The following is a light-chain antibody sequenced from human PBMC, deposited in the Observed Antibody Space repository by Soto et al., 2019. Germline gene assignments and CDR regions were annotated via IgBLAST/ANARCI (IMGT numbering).Light chain of an antibody. CDR1: QTISSY. Sequence: DIPMTQSPASLSASVGDRVTITCRASQTISSYLNWYQQKAGAAPKLLIYSASTLQSGVPSRFSGSGFGTDYTPTISSLQPADFAVYYCQQTFRTPHTFGQGTKLDIK. CDR3: QQTFRTPHT. V-gene: IGKV1-39*01. J-gene: IGKJ2*01. CDR2: SAS.